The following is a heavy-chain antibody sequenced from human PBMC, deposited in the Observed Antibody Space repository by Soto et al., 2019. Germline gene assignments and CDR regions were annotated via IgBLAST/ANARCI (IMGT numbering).Heavy chain of an antibody. D-gene: IGHD5-12*01. V-gene: IGHV1-69*13. CDR2: FIPIYGTR. Sequence: GASVKVSCKASGGTFSRYAISWVRRAPGQGLEWIGGFIPIYGTRNYAQKFQGRVTITADESTSTAYMELSSLRSEDTAVYYCARAERPFGGYDNYYYAIDVWDQGTSVTVSS. CDR3: ARAERPFGGYDNYYYAIDV. CDR1: GGTFSRYA. J-gene: IGHJ6*02.